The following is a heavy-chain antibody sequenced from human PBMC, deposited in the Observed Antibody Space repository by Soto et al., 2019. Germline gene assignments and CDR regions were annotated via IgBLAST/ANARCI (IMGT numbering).Heavy chain of an antibody. CDR1: GGSISNPNW. CDR2: IYHSGST. CDR3: ERDCRRGDYDYGMDV. J-gene: IGHJ6*02. Sequence: QVQLQESGPGLVKPSGTLSLTCAVSGGSISNPNWWNWVRQPPGKGLEWIGQIYHSGSTNYNPSLMQRVTISQDMYTNKVSLRLISVSAADTGVYYCERDCRRGDYDYGMDVWGLGKTVNVSS. D-gene: IGHD3-3*01. V-gene: IGHV4-4*02.